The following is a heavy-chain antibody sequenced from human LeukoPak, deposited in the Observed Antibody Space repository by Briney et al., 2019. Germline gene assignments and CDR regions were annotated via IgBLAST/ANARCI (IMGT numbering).Heavy chain of an antibody. Sequence: GASVKVSCKASGYTFTGYYMHWVRQAPGQGLEWMGWINPNSGGTNYAQKFQGRVTMTRDTSISTAYMELSRLRSDDTAVYCCARVLAVAGLPDYWGQGTLVTVSS. CDR3: ARVLAVAGLPDY. J-gene: IGHJ4*02. D-gene: IGHD6-19*01. CDR1: GYTFTGYY. CDR2: INPNSGGT. V-gene: IGHV1-2*02.